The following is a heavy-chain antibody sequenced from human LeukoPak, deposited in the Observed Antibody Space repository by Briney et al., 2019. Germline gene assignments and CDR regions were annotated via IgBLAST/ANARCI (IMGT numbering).Heavy chain of an antibody. D-gene: IGHD6-13*01. Sequence: SGGSLRLSCAASGLTLSSNHMAWVRQAPGKGLEWVSVIYTGGITYYADSVQGRFTISRDNSKNTLYLQMNSLRVEDTALYYCARDHAAAGGGLDYWGQGTQVIVSS. V-gene: IGHV3-53*01. CDR1: GLTLSSNH. CDR2: IYTGGIT. CDR3: ARDHAAAGGGLDY. J-gene: IGHJ4*02.